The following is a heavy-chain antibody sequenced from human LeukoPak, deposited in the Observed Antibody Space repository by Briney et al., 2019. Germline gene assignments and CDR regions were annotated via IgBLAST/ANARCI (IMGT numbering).Heavy chain of an antibody. CDR2: IYTSGST. V-gene: IGHV4-61*02. CDR1: GDSISSGDYY. J-gene: IGHJ4*02. CDR3: ARDREVGATGYYFDY. Sequence: PSETLSLTCTVSGDSISSGDYYWSWIRQPAGKGLEWIGRIYTSGSTTYNSSLKSRVTISLDTSKNHFSLRLSSVTAADTAVYYCARDREVGATGYYFDYWGQGTLVTVSS. D-gene: IGHD1-26*01.